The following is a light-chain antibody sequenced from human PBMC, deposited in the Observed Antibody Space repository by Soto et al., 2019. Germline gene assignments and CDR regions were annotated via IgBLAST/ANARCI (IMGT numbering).Light chain of an antibody. CDR3: MQGTHWPPT. V-gene: IGKV2-30*01. J-gene: IGKJ1*01. Sequence: DVVMTQSPLSLPVTLGQPASISCRSSRSLVYSDGNAYLNWFHQRPGQSPRRLIYKASNRDSGVADRLSGSGSGTDFPLHINRVEAEDVGVYYCMQGTHWPPTFGRGTRVEIE. CDR1: RSLVYSDGNAY. CDR2: KAS.